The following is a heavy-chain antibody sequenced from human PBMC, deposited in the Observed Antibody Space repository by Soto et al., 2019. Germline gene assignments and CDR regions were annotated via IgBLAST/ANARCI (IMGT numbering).Heavy chain of an antibody. CDR3: ANGRATYGLLTHDY. D-gene: IGHD3-9*01. Sequence: GGSLRLSCAASGFSFRNYAMSWVRQAPGKGLEWISTLTGSSSNTYYADSVKGRFAISRDNSRNTLYLQMHSLAAEDTAVYYCANGRATYGLLTHDYWGQGTLVTVSS. J-gene: IGHJ4*02. CDR1: GFSFRNYA. V-gene: IGHV3-23*01. CDR2: LTGSSSNT.